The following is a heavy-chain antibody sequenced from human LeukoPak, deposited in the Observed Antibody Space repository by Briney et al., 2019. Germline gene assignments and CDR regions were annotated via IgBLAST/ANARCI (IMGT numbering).Heavy chain of an antibody. J-gene: IGHJ6*02. D-gene: IGHD2-15*01. CDR1: EITFSSYA. V-gene: IGHV3-23*01. Sequence: GGSLRLSCAASEITFSSYAMGWVRQAPGKGLEWVACITGSGGIAYYADSVRGRFTISRDNTNNTLSLHMTSLGVEDTAVYYCAKDGCPTCYFVYYYYGIDVWGQGTTVTVSS. CDR3: AKDGCPTCYFVYYYYGIDV. CDR2: ITGSGGIA.